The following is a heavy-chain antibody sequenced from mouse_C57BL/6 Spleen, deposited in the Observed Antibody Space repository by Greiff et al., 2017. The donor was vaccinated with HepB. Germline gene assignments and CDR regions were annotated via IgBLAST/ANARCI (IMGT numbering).Heavy chain of an antibody. Sequence: VQLQQPGAELVKPGASVKLSCKASGYTFTSYWMHWVKQRPGQGLEWIGMIHPNSGSTNYNEKFKSKATLTVDKSSSTAYMQLNSLTSQDSAVYYCARLREYEEAYWGQGTLVTVSA. CDR1: GYTFTSYW. V-gene: IGHV1-64*01. CDR3: ARLREYEEAY. J-gene: IGHJ3*01. CDR2: IHPNSGST. D-gene: IGHD2-14*01.